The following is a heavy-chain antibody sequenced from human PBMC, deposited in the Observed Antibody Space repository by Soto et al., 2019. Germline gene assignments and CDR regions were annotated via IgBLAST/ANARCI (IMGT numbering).Heavy chain of an antibody. D-gene: IGHD6-19*01. V-gene: IGHV1-69*13. CDR1: GGTFSSYA. CDR3: AGNRNMGSGWHRY. J-gene: IGHJ4*02. Sequence: APVKVSCKASGGTFSSYAISWVRQAPGQGLEWMGGIIPIFGTANYAQKFQGRVTINADESTSAAYMELGSVRSEDTAVYYCAGNRNMGSGWHRYWGQGTLVTVSS. CDR2: IIPIFGTA.